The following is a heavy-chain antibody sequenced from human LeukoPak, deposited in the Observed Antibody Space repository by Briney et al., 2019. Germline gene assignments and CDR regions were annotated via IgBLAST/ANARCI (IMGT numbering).Heavy chain of an antibody. Sequence: SVKVSCKASGGTFSSYAISWVRQAPGQGLEWMGGIIPIFGTANYAQKFQGRVTITADESTSTAYMELRSLRSDDTAVYYCASSPEYYYDSSGFFGYWGQGTLVTVSS. CDR2: IIPIFGTA. CDR1: GGTFSSYA. CDR3: ASSPEYYYDSSGFFGY. J-gene: IGHJ4*02. V-gene: IGHV1-69*13. D-gene: IGHD3-22*01.